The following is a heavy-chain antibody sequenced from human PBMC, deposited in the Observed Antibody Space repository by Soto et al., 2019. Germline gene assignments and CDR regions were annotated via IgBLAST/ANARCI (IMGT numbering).Heavy chain of an antibody. CDR1: GGFISSSGYY. CDR2: IDDSGSS. J-gene: IGHJ6*02. V-gene: IGHV4-31*03. D-gene: IGHD5-12*01. Sequence: PSVTLSLTCSVSGGFISSSGYYWTWIRQPPGKDLEWLGYIDDSGSSLHNPSLRSRVTISVDTSKNHFSLKLSSVTAADTAVYYCAREVTDVLASTRLGMDVCGQGTTVAVCS. CDR3: AREVTDVLASTRLGMDV.